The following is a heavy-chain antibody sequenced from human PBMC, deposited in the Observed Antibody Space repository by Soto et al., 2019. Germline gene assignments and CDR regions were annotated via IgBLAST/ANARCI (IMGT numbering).Heavy chain of an antibody. Sequence: EVQLVESGGGLVQPGGSLRLSCAASGFTFSSYWMHWVRQAPGKGLVWVSRINSEGSSTSYADSVKGRFTISRDNAKNTLYLQMNSLRAEYTAVYYCARGGSLNWYYDLWGRGTLVTVSS. CDR2: INSEGSST. CDR1: GFTFSSYW. V-gene: IGHV3-74*01. J-gene: IGHJ2*01. CDR3: ARGGSLNWYYDL. D-gene: IGHD1-26*01.